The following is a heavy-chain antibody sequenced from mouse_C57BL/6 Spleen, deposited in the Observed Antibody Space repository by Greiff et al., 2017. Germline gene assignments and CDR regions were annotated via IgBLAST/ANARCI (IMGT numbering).Heavy chain of an antibody. V-gene: IGHV1-19*01. D-gene: IGHD1-1*01. Sequence: EVQLQQSGPVLVKPGASVKMSCKASGYTFTDDYMNWVKQSHGKSLEWIGVINPYNGGTSYNQKFKGKATVTVDKSSNTAYMELNSLTSEDSAVYSCARYYGSSYDYAMDYWGQGTSVTVSS. J-gene: IGHJ4*01. CDR1: GYTFTDDY. CDR2: INPYNGGT. CDR3: ARYYGSSYDYAMDY.